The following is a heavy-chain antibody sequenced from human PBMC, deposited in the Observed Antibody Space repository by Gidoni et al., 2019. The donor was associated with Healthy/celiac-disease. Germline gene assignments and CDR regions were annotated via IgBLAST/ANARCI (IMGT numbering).Heavy chain of an antibody. J-gene: IGHJ6*02. CDR3: ARDRWNYYYGMDV. CDR2: INAGNGNT. D-gene: IGHD3-16*02. Sequence: QVQLVQSGAEEKMPGASVKVSFKASGYTFTSYAMHWVRQAPGQRLEWMGWINAGNGNTKYSQKFQGRVTITRDTSASTAYMELSSLRSEDTAVYYCARDRWNYYYGMDVWGQGTTVTVSS. V-gene: IGHV1-3*05. CDR1: GYTFTSYA.